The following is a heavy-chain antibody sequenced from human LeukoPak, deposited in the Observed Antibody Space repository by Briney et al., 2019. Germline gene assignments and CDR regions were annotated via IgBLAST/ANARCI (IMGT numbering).Heavy chain of an antibody. CDR2: INWNGGST. V-gene: IGHV3-20*04. CDR1: GFTFDDYG. D-gene: IGHD5-24*01. J-gene: IGHJ6*03. CDR3: ARDGEMATIAYYYYYMDV. Sequence: GGSLSLSCAASGFTFDDYGMSWVRQAPGKGLEWVSGINWNGGSTGYADSVKGRFTISRDNAKNSLYLQMNSLRAEDTALYYCARDGEMATIAYYYYYMDVWGKGTTVTVSS.